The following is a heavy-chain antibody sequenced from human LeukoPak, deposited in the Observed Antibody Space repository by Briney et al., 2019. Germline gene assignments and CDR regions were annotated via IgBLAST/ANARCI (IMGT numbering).Heavy chain of an antibody. CDR3: ARGYYDFWSGYRRYAFDI. Sequence: SETLSLTCTVSGGSISSSSYYWGWIRQPPGKGLERIGRIYYSGSPYYNPFLKRRGTIYVDTSKNQFSLKLSSVTAADTAVYYCARGYYDFWSGYRRYAFDIWGQGTMVTVSS. CDR2: IYYSGSP. J-gene: IGHJ3*02. CDR1: GGSISSSSYY. D-gene: IGHD3-3*01. V-gene: IGHV4-39*01.